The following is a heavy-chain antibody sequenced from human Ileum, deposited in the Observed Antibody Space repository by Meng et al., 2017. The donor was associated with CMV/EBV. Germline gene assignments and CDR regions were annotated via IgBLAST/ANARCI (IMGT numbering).Heavy chain of an antibody. D-gene: IGHD1-1*01. V-gene: IGHV3-21*01. CDR3: ARTDPSKLASDY. CDR1: GFTFNNYF. J-gene: IGHJ4*02. CDR2: ISGGTRYI. Sequence: GESLKISCAASGFTFNNYFMTWVRQAPGKGLEWVSSISGGTRYISYADSVLGRFTISRDNAKTSLYLQMDSLRGDDTAIYFCARTDPSKLASDYLGQGTLVTVSS.